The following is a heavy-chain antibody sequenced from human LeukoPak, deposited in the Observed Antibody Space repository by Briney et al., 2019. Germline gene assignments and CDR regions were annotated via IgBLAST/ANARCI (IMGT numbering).Heavy chain of an antibody. CDR3: ATLITMVRGVTFDY. J-gene: IGHJ4*02. V-gene: IGHV3-30*03. D-gene: IGHD3-10*01. CDR1: GFTFSSYG. Sequence: GGSLRLSCVASGFTFSSYGMHWVRQAPGKGLEWVAVISYDGSNKYYADSVKGRFTISRDNSKNTLYLQMNSLRAEDTAVYYCATLITMVRGVTFDYWGQGTLVTVSS. CDR2: ISYDGSNK.